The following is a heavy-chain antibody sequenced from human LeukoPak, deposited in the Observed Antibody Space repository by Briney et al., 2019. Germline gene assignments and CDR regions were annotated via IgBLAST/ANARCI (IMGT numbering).Heavy chain of an antibody. V-gene: IGHV3-30*18. CDR2: ISYDGTKK. J-gene: IGHJ3*01. D-gene: IGHD4-17*01. CDR3: AKIRGGDYTIRAFDV. Sequence: GTSLRLSCAASGFTFSNYGTHWVRQAPGKGLEWVALISYDGTKKYYADSVKGRFTVSRDNSKNTLYLQLNSLRAEDTAVYYCAKIRGGDYTIRAFDVWGQGTMVTVSS. CDR1: GFTFSNYG.